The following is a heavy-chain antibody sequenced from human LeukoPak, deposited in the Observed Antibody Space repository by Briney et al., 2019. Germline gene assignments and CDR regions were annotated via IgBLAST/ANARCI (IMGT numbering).Heavy chain of an antibody. Sequence: SETLSLTCTVSGGSISSSSYYWGWIRQPPGKGLEWIGSIYYSGSTYYNPSLKSRVTISVDTSKNQFSLKLSSVTAADTAVYYCARHTSSGDIVVVPAAIGAFDIWGQGTMVTVSS. D-gene: IGHD2-2*02. CDR2: IYYSGST. V-gene: IGHV4-39*01. CDR1: GGSISSSSYY. CDR3: ARHTSSGDIVVVPAAIGAFDI. J-gene: IGHJ3*02.